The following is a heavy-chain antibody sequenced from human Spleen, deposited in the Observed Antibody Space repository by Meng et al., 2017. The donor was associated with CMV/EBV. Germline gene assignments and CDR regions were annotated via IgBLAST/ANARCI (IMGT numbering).Heavy chain of an antibody. D-gene: IGHD3-3*01. CDR1: GYNFTNYY. Sequence: ASVKVSCKASGYNFTNYYMHWVRQAPGQGLEWMGVINPSGGSTHYAQKFQGRVTMTRDTSTGTVYMERNSLRSEDTAVYYCARDLNPSIKPFRVVSGDNWVDPWGQGTLVTVSS. J-gene: IGHJ5*02. CDR3: ARDLNPSIKPFRVVSGDNWVDP. V-gene: IGHV1-46*01. CDR2: INPSGGST.